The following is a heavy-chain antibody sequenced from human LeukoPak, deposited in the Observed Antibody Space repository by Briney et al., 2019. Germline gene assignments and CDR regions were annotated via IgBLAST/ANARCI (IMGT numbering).Heavy chain of an antibody. D-gene: IGHD6-13*01. CDR1: GGSISSGGYY. CDR2: IYYSGST. J-gene: IGHJ3*02. V-gene: IGHV4-31*03. CDR3: ARRVAAAWENAFDI. Sequence: SETLSLTCTVSGGSISSGGYYWSWIRQHPGKGLEWIGYIYYSGSTYYNPSLKSRVTISIDTSKNQFSLRLSSVTAADTAVYYCARRVAAAWENAFDIWGQGTMVTVSS.